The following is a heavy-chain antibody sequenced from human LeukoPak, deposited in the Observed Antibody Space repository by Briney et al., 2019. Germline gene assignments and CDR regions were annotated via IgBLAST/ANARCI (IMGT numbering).Heavy chain of an antibody. V-gene: IGHV3-7*01. J-gene: IGHJ4*02. Sequence: PGWSLRLSCAASGFTFNHYWMTWVRQFPGKGLEWVANIKEDGTEKNYVDSVKGRFTISRDNAKNSLYLQMNSLRAEDTAVYYCARGGSESDYWGQGTLVAVSS. CDR3: ARGGSESDY. CDR1: GFTFNHYW. CDR2: IKEDGTEK.